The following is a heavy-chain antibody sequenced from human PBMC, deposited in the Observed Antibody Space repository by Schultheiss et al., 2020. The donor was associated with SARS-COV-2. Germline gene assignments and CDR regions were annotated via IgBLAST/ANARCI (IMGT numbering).Heavy chain of an antibody. Sequence: SETLSLTCTVSGGSVSSGSYYWSWIRQPPGKGLEWIGYIYYSGSTNYNPSLKSRVTISVDTSKNQFSLKLSSVTAADTAVYYCASYSSSWYDYWGQGTLVTVSS. J-gene: IGHJ4*02. CDR1: GGSVSSGSYY. D-gene: IGHD6-13*01. V-gene: IGHV4-61*01. CDR3: ASYSSSWYDY. CDR2: IYYSGST.